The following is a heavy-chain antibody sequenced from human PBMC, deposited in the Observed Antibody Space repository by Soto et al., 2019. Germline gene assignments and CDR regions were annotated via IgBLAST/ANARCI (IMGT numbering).Heavy chain of an antibody. Sequence: PGGSLRLSCAASGFTFSSYGLHWVRQAPGKGLDWVAVISYDGSKKYHADSVKGRFTISRDNSKNTLYLQMNSLRAEDTAVYYCAKDLFRSRWPYGMNLWGQGITVTASS. CDR2: ISYDGSKK. CDR1: GFTFSSYG. V-gene: IGHV3-30*18. D-gene: IGHD6-13*01. CDR3: AKDLFRSRWPYGMNL. J-gene: IGHJ6*02.